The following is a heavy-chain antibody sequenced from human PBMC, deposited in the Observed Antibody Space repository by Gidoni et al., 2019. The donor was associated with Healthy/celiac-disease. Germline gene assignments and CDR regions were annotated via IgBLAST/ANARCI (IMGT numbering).Heavy chain of an antibody. CDR3: ARRGPPYAFDI. J-gene: IGHJ3*02. V-gene: IGHV4-39*01. CDR2: IYYSGST. Sequence: QLQLQESGPGLVKPSETLSLTCTVSGGSISSSSYYWGWIRQPPGKGLEWIGSIYYSGSTYYNPSLKSRVTISVDTSKNQFSLKLSSVTAADTAVYYCARRGPPYAFDIWGQGTMVTVSS. CDR1: GGSISSSSYY.